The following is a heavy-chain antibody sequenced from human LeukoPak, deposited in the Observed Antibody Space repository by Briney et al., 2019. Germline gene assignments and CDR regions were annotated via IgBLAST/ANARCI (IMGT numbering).Heavy chain of an antibody. CDR2: IIPILGIA. D-gene: IGHD6-19*01. CDR1: GYTLSDYD. Sequence: SSVKVPCKASGYTLSDYDIKWARQAPGQGLEWMGRIIPILGIAHYAQKFQGRVTITADKSTSTAYMELSSLRSEDTAVYYCARDPTPPRGITVAAPDIMDVWGHGTMVTVSS. J-gene: IGHJ6*02. CDR3: ARDPTPPRGITVAAPDIMDV. V-gene: IGHV1-69*04.